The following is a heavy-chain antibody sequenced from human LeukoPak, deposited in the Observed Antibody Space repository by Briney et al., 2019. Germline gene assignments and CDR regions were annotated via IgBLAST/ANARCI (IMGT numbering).Heavy chain of an antibody. Sequence: PSETLSLTCAVSGGSFSGYYWSWIRQPPGKGLEWIGEINHSGSTNYNPSLKSRVTISVDTSKNQFSLKLSSVTAADTAVYYCAREGRYYDFWSGYYDNTGESDYYFDYWGQGTLVTVSS. V-gene: IGHV4-34*01. CDR2: INHSGST. J-gene: IGHJ4*02. D-gene: IGHD3-3*01. CDR3: AREGRYYDFWSGYYDNTGESDYYFDY. CDR1: GGSFSGYY.